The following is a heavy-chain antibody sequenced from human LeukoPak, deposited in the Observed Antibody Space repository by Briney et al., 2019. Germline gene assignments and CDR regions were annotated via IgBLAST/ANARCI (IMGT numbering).Heavy chain of an antibody. CDR1: GFTFSSYW. Sequence: GGSLRLSCAASGFTFSSYWMHWVRQAPGKGLVWVSRIKNDGSSTSYADSVKGRFTISRDNAKNTLCLQMNSLRAEDTAVYYCARTSAARYAFDIWGQGTMVTVSS. D-gene: IGHD6-6*01. CDR3: ARTSAARYAFDI. CDR2: IKNDGSST. V-gene: IGHV3-74*01. J-gene: IGHJ3*02.